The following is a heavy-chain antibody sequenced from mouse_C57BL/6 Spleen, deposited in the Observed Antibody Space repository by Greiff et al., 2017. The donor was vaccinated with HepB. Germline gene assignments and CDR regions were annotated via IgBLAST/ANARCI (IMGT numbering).Heavy chain of an antibody. CDR2: IDPENGDT. CDR1: GFNIKDDY. V-gene: IGHV14-4*01. CDR3: TTPDYFDY. J-gene: IGHJ2*01. Sequence: EVQLQESGAELVRPGASVKLSCTASGFNIKDDYMHWVKQRPEQGLEWIGWIDPENGDTEYASKFQGKATITADTSSNTAYLQLSSLTSEDTAVSYCTTPDYFDYWGQGTTLTVSS.